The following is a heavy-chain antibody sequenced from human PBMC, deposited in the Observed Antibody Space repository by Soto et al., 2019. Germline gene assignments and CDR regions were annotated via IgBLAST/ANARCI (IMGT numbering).Heavy chain of an antibody. CDR1: GFTFSSYG. D-gene: IGHD6-13*01. J-gene: IGHJ3*02. Sequence: GGSLRLSCAASGFTFSSYGMHWVRQAPGKGLEWVAVIWYDGSNKYYADSVKGRFTISRDNSKNTLYLQMNSLRAEDTAVYYCARDDSTDGNAFDIWGQGTMVTVSS. CDR3: ARDDSTDGNAFDI. CDR2: IWYDGSNK. V-gene: IGHV3-33*01.